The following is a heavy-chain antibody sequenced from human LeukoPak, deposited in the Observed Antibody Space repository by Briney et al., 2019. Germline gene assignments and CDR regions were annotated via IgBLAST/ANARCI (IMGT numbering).Heavy chain of an antibody. J-gene: IGHJ4*02. CDR3: ARASTYDFWSGYYITYFDY. Sequence: PSETLSLTCTVSGGSISSYYWSWIRQPAGKGLEWLGRIYTSGSTNYNPSLKSRVTMSVDTSKNQFSLKLSSVTAADTAVYYCARASTYDFWSGYYITYFDYWGQGTLVTVSS. V-gene: IGHV4-4*07. D-gene: IGHD3-3*01. CDR2: IYTSGST. CDR1: GGSISSYY.